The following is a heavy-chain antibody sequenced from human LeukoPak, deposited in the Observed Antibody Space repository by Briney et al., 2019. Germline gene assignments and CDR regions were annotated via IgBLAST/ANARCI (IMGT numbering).Heavy chain of an antibody. CDR3: VTAPEWIGNEILDV. CDR2: IRGGGAVT. Sequence: GGSLRLSCEASGFTFGDYAMHWVRQAPGKGLEWISAIRGGGAVTYYAHSVKGRFTVFRDNSQNTLYVQMNSLRGEDTAIHSCVTAPEWIGNEILDVWGEETMVTVSS. D-gene: IGHD3-3*01. CDR1: GFTFGDYA. J-gene: IGHJ3*01. V-gene: IGHV3-23*01.